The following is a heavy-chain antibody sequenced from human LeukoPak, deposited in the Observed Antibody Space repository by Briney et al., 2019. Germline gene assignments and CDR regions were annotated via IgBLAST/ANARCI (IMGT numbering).Heavy chain of an antibody. D-gene: IGHD1-1*01. J-gene: IGHJ4*02. Sequence: ASVKVSCKASGYTFTSYGISWVRQAPGQGLEWMGWISANNGDTDYPPKLQDRVTMTTDTYTSTAYMELRSLRSDDTAMYYCARESHETREDYWGQGTLVIVSS. CDR1: GYTFTSYG. V-gene: IGHV1-18*01. CDR3: ARESHETREDY. CDR2: ISANNGDT.